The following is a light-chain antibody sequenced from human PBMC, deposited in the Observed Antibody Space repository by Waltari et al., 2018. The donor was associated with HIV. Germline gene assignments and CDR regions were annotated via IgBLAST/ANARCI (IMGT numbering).Light chain of an antibody. V-gene: IGLV2-23*02. Sequence: QSALTQPASVSGSPGQSITISCTGTSSDVGGYNLVSWYTQHPGTAPKLTIYEVSKRPSGVSNRFSGSKSGNTASLTISGLQAEDEADYYCCAYAGSTTYVIFGGGTKLTVL. CDR1: SSDVGGYNL. J-gene: IGLJ2*01. CDR3: CAYAGSTTYVI. CDR2: EVS.